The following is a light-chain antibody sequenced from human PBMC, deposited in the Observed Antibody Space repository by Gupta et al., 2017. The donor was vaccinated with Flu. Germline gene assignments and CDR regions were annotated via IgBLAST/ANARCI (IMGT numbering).Light chain of an antibody. Sequence: DIQLTQSPSFLSASVGDRVTITCRVSQGISSYLAWYQQKPGKAPNLLIYDASTLQSGVPSRFSGSGSGTEFTLTISSLQPEDFATYYCQQVNSYPLTFGQGTRLEIQ. CDR1: QGISSY. CDR3: QQVNSYPLT. V-gene: IGKV1-9*01. J-gene: IGKJ5*01. CDR2: DAS.